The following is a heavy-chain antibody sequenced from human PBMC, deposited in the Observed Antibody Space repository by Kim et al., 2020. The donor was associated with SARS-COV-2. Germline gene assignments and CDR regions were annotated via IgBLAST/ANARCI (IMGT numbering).Heavy chain of an antibody. CDR2: IYSGGST. D-gene: IGHD4-17*01. Sequence: GGSLRLSCAASGFTVSSNYMSWVRQAPGKGLEWVSVIYSGGSTYYADSVKGRFTISRDNSKNTLYLQMNSLRAEDTAVYYCARALSDYGDYWFDPWGQGTLVTVSS. J-gene: IGHJ5*02. CDR1: GFTVSSNY. V-gene: IGHV3-53*01. CDR3: ARALSDYGDYWFDP.